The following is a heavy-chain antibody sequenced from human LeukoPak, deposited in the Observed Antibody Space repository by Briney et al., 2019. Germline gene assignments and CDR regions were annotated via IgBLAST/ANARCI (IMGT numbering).Heavy chain of an antibody. Sequence: TGGSLRLPCAVSGFIVSSNYMSWVRQAPGKGLEWVSIIYSAGATYYADSVRGRFTISRDNSKNTVFLQMNTLRAVDTAVYYCASGGLGARKYYSDPFHYWGEGTLVTVSS. J-gene: IGHJ4*02. CDR2: IYSAGAT. D-gene: IGHD3-10*01. CDR3: ASGGLGARKYYSDPFHY. V-gene: IGHV3-53*01. CDR1: GFIVSSNY.